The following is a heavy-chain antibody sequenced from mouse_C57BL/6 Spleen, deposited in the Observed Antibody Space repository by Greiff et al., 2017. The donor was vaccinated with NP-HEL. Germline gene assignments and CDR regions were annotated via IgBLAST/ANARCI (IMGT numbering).Heavy chain of an antibody. CDR2: INPNNGGT. V-gene: IGHV1-26*01. CDR3: AGYGNAY. D-gene: IGHD2-10*02. Sequence: VQLQQSGPELVKPGASVKISCKASGYTFTDYYMNWVKQSHGKSLEWIGDINPNNGGTSYNQKFKGKATLTVDKSSSTAYMELRSLTSEDSAVYYCAGYGNAYWGQGTLVTVSA. J-gene: IGHJ3*01. CDR1: GYTFTDYY.